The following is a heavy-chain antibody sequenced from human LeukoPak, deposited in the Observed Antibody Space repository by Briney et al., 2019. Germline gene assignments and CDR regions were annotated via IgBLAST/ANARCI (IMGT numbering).Heavy chain of an antibody. D-gene: IGHD5-12*01. CDR2: INTDGSST. Sequence: AGSPRLSCAASGFTFSNYWMHWVRQAPGKGLVWVSRINTDGSSTDYADSVKGRFTISRDNAKNTLYLQMNSLRAEDTAVYYCARDLDGYRSGNGAWGQGTLVIVSS. CDR1: GFTFSNYW. V-gene: IGHV3-74*01. CDR3: ARDLDGYRSGNGA. J-gene: IGHJ5*02.